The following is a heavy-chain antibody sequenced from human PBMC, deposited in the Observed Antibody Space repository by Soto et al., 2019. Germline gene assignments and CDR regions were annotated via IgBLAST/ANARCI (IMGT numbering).Heavy chain of an antibody. V-gene: IGHV4-30-4*01. Sequence: PSETLSLTCTVSGGSISSGDYYWSWIRRPPGKGLEWIGYIYYSGSTYYNPSLKSRVTISVDTSKNQFSLKLSSVTAADTAVYYCAREGYGSGSQLYYYYGMDVWGQGTTVTVS. CDR3: AREGYGSGSQLYYYYGMDV. J-gene: IGHJ6*02. CDR2: IYYSGST. D-gene: IGHD3-10*01. CDR1: GGSISSGDYY.